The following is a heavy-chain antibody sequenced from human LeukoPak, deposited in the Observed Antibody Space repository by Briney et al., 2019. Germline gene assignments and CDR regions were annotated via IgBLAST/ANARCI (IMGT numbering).Heavy chain of an antibody. J-gene: IGHJ6*02. V-gene: IGHV3-21*01. D-gene: IGHD6-13*01. CDR2: ISSRSSYI. CDR1: GITFSSYS. CDR3: AGAAAGYYYYYGMDV. Sequence: GGSLRLSCVASGITFSSYSMNWVRQAPGKGLEWVTSISSRSSYIYYADSVKGRFTISRDNAKNSLYLQMNSLRAEDTAVYYCAGAAAGYYYYYGMDVWGQGTTVTVSS.